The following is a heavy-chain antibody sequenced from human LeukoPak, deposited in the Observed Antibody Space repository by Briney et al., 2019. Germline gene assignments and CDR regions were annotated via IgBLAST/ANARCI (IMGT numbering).Heavy chain of an antibody. D-gene: IGHD3-22*01. CDR1: GFTFSNYG. V-gene: IGHV3-23*01. J-gene: IGHJ4*02. CDR2: ITGGGGFT. CDR3: AKDRYFDSSANHYESGE. Sequence: SGGSLRLSCVASGFTFSNYGMSWVRQAPGKGLDWVSGITGGGGFTKYADSVTGRFTISRDNSKNTIYLQMNSLRAEDTAVYYCAKDRYFDSSANHYESGEWGQGTLVTVSS.